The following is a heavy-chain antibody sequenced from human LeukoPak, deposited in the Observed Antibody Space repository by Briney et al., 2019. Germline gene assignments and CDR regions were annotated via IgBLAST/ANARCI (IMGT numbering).Heavy chain of an antibody. J-gene: IGHJ4*02. CDR2: IYYSGST. CDR3: ARHEKYGSGSCYMNYFDY. Sequence: PSETLSLTCTVSGGSISSYYWSWIRQPPGKGLEWIGYIYYSGSTNYNPSLKSRVTISVDASKNQFSLKLSSVTAADTAVYYCARHEKYGSGSCYMNYFDYWGQGTLVTVSS. CDR1: GGSISSYY. D-gene: IGHD3-10*01. V-gene: IGHV4-59*08.